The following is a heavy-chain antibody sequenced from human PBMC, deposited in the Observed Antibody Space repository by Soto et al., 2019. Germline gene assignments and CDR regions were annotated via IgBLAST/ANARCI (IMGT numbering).Heavy chain of an antibody. CDR1: GFTFSDYY. D-gene: IGHD6-13*01. V-gene: IGHV3-11*01. CDR2: ITSSGQSV. J-gene: IGHJ6*02. CDR3: ARDARYASSWYGLDV. Sequence: QVQLVESGGGLVKPGGSLRLSCVASGFTFSDYYRNWIRQAPGKGLEWVAYITSSGQSVFYAESVKGRFTVSRDNSKNSMYLQMDSLRADDTAVYYWARDARYASSWYGLDVWGQGTTVTVSS.